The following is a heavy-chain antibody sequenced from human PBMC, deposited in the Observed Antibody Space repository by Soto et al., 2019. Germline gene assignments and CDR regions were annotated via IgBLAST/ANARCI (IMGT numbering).Heavy chain of an antibody. CDR3: ARDPPAATEGAFDY. D-gene: IGHD1-26*01. CDR2: ISYDGSNK. CDR1: GFTFSSYA. V-gene: IGHV3-30-3*01. Sequence: GGSLRLSCAASGFTFSSYAMHWVRQAPGKGLEWVAVISYDGSNKYYADSVKGRFTISRDNSKNTLYLQMNSLRAEDTAVYYCARDPPAATEGAFDYWGQGTLVTVSS. J-gene: IGHJ4*02.